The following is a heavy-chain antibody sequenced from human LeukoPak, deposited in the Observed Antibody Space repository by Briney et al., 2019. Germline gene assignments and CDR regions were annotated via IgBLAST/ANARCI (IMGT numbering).Heavy chain of an antibody. Sequence: GGSLRLSCAASGFTFSSYEMNWVRQAPGKGLEWVSYISSSGSTIYYADSVKGRFTISRDNARNSLHLQMDSLRAEDTAVYYCASGYGGNFDYWGQGTLVTVSS. CDR3: ASGYGGNFDY. D-gene: IGHD4-23*01. V-gene: IGHV3-48*03. CDR2: ISSSGSTI. CDR1: GFTFSSYE. J-gene: IGHJ4*02.